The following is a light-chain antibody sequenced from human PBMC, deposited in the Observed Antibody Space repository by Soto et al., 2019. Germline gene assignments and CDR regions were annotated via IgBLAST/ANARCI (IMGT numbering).Light chain of an antibody. J-gene: IGLJ3*02. CDR2: EGT. CDR3: HSYARGTLV. CDR1: SSDFGSYSV. V-gene: IGLV2-14*02. Sequence: QSALTQPASVSGSPGQSITISCTGTSSDFGSYSVVSWYQQHPGKAPKLLIYEGTKRPSGVSRRFSGSESGNTASLTISGLQAEDEADYCCHSYARGTLVFGGGTKLTVL.